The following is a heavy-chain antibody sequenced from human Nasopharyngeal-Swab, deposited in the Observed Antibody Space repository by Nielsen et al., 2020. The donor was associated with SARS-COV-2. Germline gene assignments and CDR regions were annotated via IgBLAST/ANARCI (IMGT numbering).Heavy chain of an antibody. CDR3: ARGFHPRHYYDSSGSSLDY. CDR1: GGSFSGYY. V-gene: IGHV4-34*01. J-gene: IGHJ4*02. CDR2: INRSGST. D-gene: IGHD3-22*01. Sequence: SETLSLTCAVSGGSFSGYYWSWIRQPLGKGLEWIGEINRSGSTNYNPSLKSRVTISVDTSKNQFSLKLSSVTAADTAVYYCARGFHPRHYYDSSGSSLDYWGQGTLVTVSS.